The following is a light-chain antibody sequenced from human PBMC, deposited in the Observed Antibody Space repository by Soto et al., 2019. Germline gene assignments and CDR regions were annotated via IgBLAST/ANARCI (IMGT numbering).Light chain of an antibody. CDR1: QSVSSSY. V-gene: IGKV3-20*01. J-gene: IGKJ3*01. CDR3: QQYGRSPFT. Sequence: EIVLTQSPGTLSLSPGERATLSCRASQSVSSSYLAWYQQKPGQAPRLLIYVASSRATGIPDRFSGSGSGTDFTLTISRLEPEDFAVYYCQQYGRSPFTFGPGTKVDIK. CDR2: VAS.